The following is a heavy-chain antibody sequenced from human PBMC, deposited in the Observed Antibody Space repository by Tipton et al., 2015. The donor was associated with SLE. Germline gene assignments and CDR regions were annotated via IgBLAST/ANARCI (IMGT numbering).Heavy chain of an antibody. CDR1: GAPISRFY. Sequence: GLVKPSETLSLTCTVSGAPISRFYWNWIRQSPGTGLEWIGYVSNTGSTRYSPSLKSRVTISVETPKNQFSLTLHSVTAADTAVYYCARGGDRDHGDYVEHSLDYWGQGTLVTVSP. J-gene: IGHJ4*02. D-gene: IGHD4-17*01. CDR3: ARGGDRDHGDYVEHSLDY. CDR2: VSNTGST. V-gene: IGHV4-59*01.